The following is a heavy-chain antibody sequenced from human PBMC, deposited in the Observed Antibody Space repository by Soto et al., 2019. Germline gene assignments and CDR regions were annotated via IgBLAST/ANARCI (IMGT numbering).Heavy chain of an antibody. J-gene: IGHJ4*02. CDR2: INRDGSEE. CDR3: ARGLRANDH. CDR1: GFTFTSHW. V-gene: IGHV3-7*03. Sequence: EVQLVESGGGLVQPGGSLRLSCVASGFTFTSHWMTWVRQAPGKGLVWVASINRDGSEEYYVDSVKGRFTISRDNAKNSLCLQMNSLRTEDTAMYYCARGLRANDHWGQGTLVTVSS.